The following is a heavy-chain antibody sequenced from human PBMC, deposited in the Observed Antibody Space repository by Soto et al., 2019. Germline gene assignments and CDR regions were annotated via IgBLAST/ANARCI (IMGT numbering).Heavy chain of an antibody. J-gene: IGHJ5*01. Sequence: QVQLVQSGAELRKPGASVKVSCKTSGYAFRNYGISWVRQAPGQGLEWMGWINTYNSYTHSAKKFQGRVIMTIESSTSSASLEVRNLRSDDTAVYYCAQNITSRIDSWGQGTLITVSS. CDR1: GYAFRNYG. CDR3: AQNITSRIDS. D-gene: IGHD2-2*01. CDR2: INTYNSYT. V-gene: IGHV1-18*01.